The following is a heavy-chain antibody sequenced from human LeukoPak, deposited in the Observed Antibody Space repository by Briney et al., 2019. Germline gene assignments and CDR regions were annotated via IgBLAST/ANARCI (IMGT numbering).Heavy chain of an antibody. V-gene: IGHV3-23*01. D-gene: IGHD3-10*01. J-gene: IGHJ4*02. CDR2: ISGSGGTT. Sequence: GGSLRLSCAASGFIFSNYAMTWARLTPGKGLEWVSAISGSGGTTYYADSVKGRFTISRDSSTNTLYLQLSSLRAEDTAIYYCARGGSVFAYFFGYWGQGTLVTVSS. CDR1: GFIFSNYA. CDR3: ARGGSVFAYFFGY.